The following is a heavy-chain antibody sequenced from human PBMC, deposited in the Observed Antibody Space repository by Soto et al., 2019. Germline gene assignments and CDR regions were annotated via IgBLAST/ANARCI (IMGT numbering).Heavy chain of an antibody. CDR3: AKGGDSSSWKNWFDP. D-gene: IGHD6-13*01. CDR1: GFTFSNYA. CDR2: ISGSGSSI. J-gene: IGHJ5*02. Sequence: EVQLLESGGGLVQPGGSLRLSCAASGFTFSNYAMTWVRQAPGKGLEWGSGISGSGSSIYYADSVKGRFTISRDNSKNTLYVQMNSLRAEDTAGYYCAKGGDSSSWKNWFDPWGQGTLVTVSS. V-gene: IGHV3-23*01.